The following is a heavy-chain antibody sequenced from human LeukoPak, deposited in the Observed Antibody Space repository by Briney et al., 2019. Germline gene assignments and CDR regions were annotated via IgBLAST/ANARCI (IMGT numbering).Heavy chain of an antibody. J-gene: IGHJ4*02. D-gene: IGHD5-12*01. CDR2: INPKNGGT. CDR1: GYTFTVYY. CDR3: ASVTLSAYDGDY. Sequence: ASVTVSFTASGYTFTVYYMHWVRQAPGQGLEWMGLINPKNGGTNYSQRFQGRGTMTRDPSISTAYMELNRLRSDDTAVYYCASVTLSAYDGDYRGQGTLVTVSS. V-gene: IGHV1-2*02.